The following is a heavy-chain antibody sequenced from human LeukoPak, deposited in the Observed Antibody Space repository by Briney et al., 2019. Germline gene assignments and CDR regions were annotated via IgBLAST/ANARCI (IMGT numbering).Heavy chain of an antibody. J-gene: IGHJ4*02. CDR3: ASSIYYGSGSLDY. V-gene: IGHV4-4*02. D-gene: IGHD3-10*01. CDR1: GGSISSSNW. CDR2: IYHSGST. Sequence: SGTLSLTCAVSGGSISSSNWWSWVRQPPGKGPEWIGEIYHSGSTNYNPSLKSRVTISVDKSKNQFSLKLSSVTAADTAVYYCASSIYYGSGSLDYWGQGTLVTVSS.